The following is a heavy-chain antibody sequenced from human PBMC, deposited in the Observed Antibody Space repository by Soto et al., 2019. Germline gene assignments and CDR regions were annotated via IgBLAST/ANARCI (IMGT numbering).Heavy chain of an antibody. J-gene: IGHJ4*02. V-gene: IGHV3-21*01. D-gene: IGHD1-20*01. Sequence: GGSLRLSCAASGFTFSTYNMNWVRQAPGRGLEWVSSISTSTSDIYYADSVKGRFTISRDNAKNSLYLQMNSLRAEDTAVYYCARGSRYNWNLKDYWGQGTLVTVSS. CDR1: GFTFSTYN. CDR3: ARGSRYNWNLKDY. CDR2: ISTSTSDI.